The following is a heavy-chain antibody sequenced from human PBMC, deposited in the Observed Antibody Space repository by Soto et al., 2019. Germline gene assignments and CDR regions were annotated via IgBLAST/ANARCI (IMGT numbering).Heavy chain of an antibody. CDR2: ISTSGAIT. D-gene: IGHD3-22*01. Sequence: PGGSLRLSCTASRFTFSSYALSWVRQAPGKGLEWVSAISTSGAITYYAESVRGRFTISRDDSKNTLYLQMNSLRAEDTAVYYCARDPAYDTPFGYYGMDVWGQGTTVTVSS. V-gene: IGHV3-23*01. J-gene: IGHJ6*02. CDR3: ARDPAYDTPFGYYGMDV. CDR1: RFTFSSYA.